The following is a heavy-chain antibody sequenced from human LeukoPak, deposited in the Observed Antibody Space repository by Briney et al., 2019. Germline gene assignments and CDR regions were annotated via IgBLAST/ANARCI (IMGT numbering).Heavy chain of an antibody. CDR1: GFTFSSYE. V-gene: IGHV3-48*03. J-gene: IGHJ5*02. Sequence: GGSLRLSCAASGFTFSSYEMNWVRQAPGKGLEWVSYISSSGSTIYYADSVKGRFTISRDNAKNSLFLQMNSLRAEDSAMYYCARDPGAYFFDSSGFSKFDPWGQGTLVTVSS. CDR3: ARDPGAYFFDSSGFSKFDP. CDR2: ISSSGSTI. D-gene: IGHD3-22*01.